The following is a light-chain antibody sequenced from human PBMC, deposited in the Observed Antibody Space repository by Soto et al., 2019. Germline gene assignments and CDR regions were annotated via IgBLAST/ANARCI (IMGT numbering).Light chain of an antibody. V-gene: IGLV2-11*01. CDR3: CSYAGSYTVV. J-gene: IGLJ2*01. CDR2: DVS. CDR1: SSDVGGYNY. Sequence: QSALTQPRSVSRSPGQSVTISCTGTSSDVGGYNYVSRYQQHPGKAPKLMIYDVSKRPSGVPDRFSGSKSGNTASLTISGLQAEDEADYYCCSYAGSYTVVFGGGTKLTVL.